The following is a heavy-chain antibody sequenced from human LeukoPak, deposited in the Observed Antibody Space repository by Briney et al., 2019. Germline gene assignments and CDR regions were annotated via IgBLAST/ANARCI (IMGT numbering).Heavy chain of an antibody. Sequence: ASVKVSCKASGYTFTSYGISWVRQAPGQGLEWMGWISAYNGNTNYAQKLQGRVTLTTDTSTSTAYMELRSLRSDDTAVYYCARGSRYYYGSGSPRGGYMDVWGKGTTVTVSS. CDR3: ARGSRYYYGSGSPRGGYMDV. CDR2: ISAYNGNT. J-gene: IGHJ6*03. D-gene: IGHD3-10*01. CDR1: GYTFTSYG. V-gene: IGHV1-18*01.